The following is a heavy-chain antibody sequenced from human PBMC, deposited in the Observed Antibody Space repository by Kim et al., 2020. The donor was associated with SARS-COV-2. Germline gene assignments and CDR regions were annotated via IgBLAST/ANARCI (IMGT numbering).Heavy chain of an antibody. V-gene: IGHV3-30*04. Sequence: GGSLRLSCAASGFSFSGYAMHWVRRAPGKGLEWVAVISHDGREKFFADSVEGRFTISRDNSNNTLCLQMNSLSAEDTAMYYCARVIPGKEDFDYWGQGTLVTVSS. J-gene: IGHJ4*02. D-gene: IGHD1-20*01. CDR3: ARVIPGKEDFDY. CDR2: ISHDGREK. CDR1: GFSFSGYA.